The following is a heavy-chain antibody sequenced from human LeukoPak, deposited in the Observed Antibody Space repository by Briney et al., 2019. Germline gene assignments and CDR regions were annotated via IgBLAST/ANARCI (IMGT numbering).Heavy chain of an antibody. Sequence: SETLSLTCTVSGGSISSGGYYWSWIRQHPGKGLEWIGYIYYSGSTYYNPSLKSRVTISVDTSKNQFSLKLSSVTAADTAVYYCAREGGSGSYIGYWGQGTLVTVSS. CDR3: AREGGSGSYIGY. V-gene: IGHV4-31*03. CDR1: GGSISSGGYY. D-gene: IGHD3-10*01. J-gene: IGHJ4*02. CDR2: IYYSGST.